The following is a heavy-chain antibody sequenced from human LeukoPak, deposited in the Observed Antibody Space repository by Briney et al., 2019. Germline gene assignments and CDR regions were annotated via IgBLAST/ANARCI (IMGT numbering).Heavy chain of an antibody. D-gene: IGHD4-17*01. J-gene: IGHJ4*02. CDR3: ARDPDADYVPGY. CDR1: GFTFSSNR. CDR2: IKEDGSEK. Sequence: GGSLRLSCAVSGFTFSSNRMSWVRQAPGKGLEWVANIKEDGSEKYYVDSVKGRFTISRDNAKSSLYLQMNSLSAEDTAVYYCARDPDADYVPGYWGQGTLVTVSS. V-gene: IGHV3-7*05.